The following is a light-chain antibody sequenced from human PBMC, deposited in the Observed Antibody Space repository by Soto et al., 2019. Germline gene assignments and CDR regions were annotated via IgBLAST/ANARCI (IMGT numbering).Light chain of an antibody. CDR1: QAISTW. J-gene: IGKJ1*01. CDR3: QQANSFPRT. CDR2: SAS. Sequence: DFQMTKSPSSVSASVGDRVTITCRASQAISTWLAWYQQNPGKAPKLLIYSASNLQSGVPSRFSGSGSGTDFTLTISSLQPEDFATYYCQQANSFPRTFGQGTKVEIK. V-gene: IGKV1D-12*01.